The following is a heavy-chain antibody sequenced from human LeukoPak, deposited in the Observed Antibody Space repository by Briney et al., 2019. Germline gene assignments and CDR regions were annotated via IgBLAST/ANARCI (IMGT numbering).Heavy chain of an antibody. CDR3: PRITAYDDS. V-gene: IGHV3-48*01. D-gene: IGHD1-20*01. Sequence: QTGGSLRLSCAASGFTFSSYSMNWVRQAPGKGLEWVSYISSSSSTIYYADSVKGRFTISRDNSRNTLYLQMNSLRAEDTAVYYCPRITAYDDSWGQGTLVTVSS. J-gene: IGHJ5*01. CDR1: GFTFSSYS. CDR2: ISSSSSTI.